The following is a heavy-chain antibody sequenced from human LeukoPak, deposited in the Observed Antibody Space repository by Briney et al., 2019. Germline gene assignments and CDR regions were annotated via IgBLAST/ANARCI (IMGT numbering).Heavy chain of an antibody. Sequence: GASVKVYCKASGGTFSSYAISWVRQAPGQGLEWMGRIIPILGIANYAQKFQGRVTITADKSTSTAYMELSSLRSEDTAVYYCARETGGQLVPLPIDYWGQGTLVTVSS. V-gene: IGHV1-69*04. CDR1: GGTFSSYA. CDR3: ARETGGQLVPLPIDY. J-gene: IGHJ4*02. CDR2: IIPILGIA. D-gene: IGHD6-6*01.